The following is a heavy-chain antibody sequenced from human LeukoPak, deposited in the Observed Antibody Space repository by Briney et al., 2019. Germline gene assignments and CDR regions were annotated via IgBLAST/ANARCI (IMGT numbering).Heavy chain of an antibody. D-gene: IGHD3-10*01. CDR3: ARGLGVRGVIMDYYYYGMDV. CDR1: GFTVSSNY. J-gene: IGHJ6*02. V-gene: IGHV3-66*01. Sequence: PGGSLRLSCAASGFTVSSNYMSWVRQAPGKGLEWVSVIYSGGSTYYADSVKGRFTVSRDNSKNTLYLQMNSLRAEDTAVYYCARGLGVRGVIMDYYYYGMDVWGQGTTVTVSS. CDR2: IYSGGST.